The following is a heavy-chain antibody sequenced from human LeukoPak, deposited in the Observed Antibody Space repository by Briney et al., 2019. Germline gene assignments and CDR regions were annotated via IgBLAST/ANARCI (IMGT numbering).Heavy chain of an antibody. CDR1: GYTLTELS. J-gene: IGHJ5*02. D-gene: IGHD3-10*01. V-gene: IGHV1-24*01. Sequence: GASVKVSCKVSGYTLTELSMHWVRQAPGKGLEWMGGFDPEDGETIYAEKFQGRVTMTEDTSTDTAYMELSSLRSEDTAVYYCATTPHPGSVLWFESYNWFDPWGQGTLVTVSS. CDR2: FDPEDGET. CDR3: ATTPHPGSVLWFESYNWFDP.